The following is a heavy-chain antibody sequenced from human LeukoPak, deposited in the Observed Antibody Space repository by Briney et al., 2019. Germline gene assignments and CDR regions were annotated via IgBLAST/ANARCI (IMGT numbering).Heavy chain of an antibody. J-gene: IGHJ4*02. CDR2: ISSSSSYI. Sequence: GGSLRLSCVASGFTFSSYSMNWVRQAPGKGLEWVSSISSSSSYIYYADSVKGRFTISRDNAKNSLCLQMNSLRAEDTAVYYCARDLELYSGPYSVGYWGQGTLVTVSS. CDR1: GFTFSSYS. CDR3: ARDLELYSGPYSVGY. V-gene: IGHV3-21*01. D-gene: IGHD1-26*01.